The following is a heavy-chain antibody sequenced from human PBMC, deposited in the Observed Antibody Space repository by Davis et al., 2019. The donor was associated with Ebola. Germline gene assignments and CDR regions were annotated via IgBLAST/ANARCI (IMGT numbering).Heavy chain of an antibody. Sequence: SETLSLTCTVSGGSISSYYWSWIQQPPGKGLEWIGYIYYSGSTNYNPSLKSRVTISVDTSKNQFSLKLSSVTAADTAVYYCARQLPMTPLDYWGQGTLVTVSS. J-gene: IGHJ4*02. CDR1: GGSISSYY. CDR3: ARQLPMTPLDY. CDR2: IYYSGST. V-gene: IGHV4-59*01. D-gene: IGHD6-6*01.